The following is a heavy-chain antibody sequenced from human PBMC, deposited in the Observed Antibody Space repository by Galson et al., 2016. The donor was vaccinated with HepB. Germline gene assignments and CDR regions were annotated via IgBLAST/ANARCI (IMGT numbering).Heavy chain of an antibody. V-gene: IGHV1-18*01. CDR3: VRDRDRTLDY. CDR1: GYTFTTYG. CDR2: ISTYSGDT. J-gene: IGHJ4*02. Sequence: SVKVSCKASGYTFTTYGISWVRQAPGQGLEWMGWISTYSGDTNHAQELQGRVTMTTDRSTNTAYMELRNLKSDDTAVYYCVRDRDRTLDYCGQGTLVTVPS. D-gene: IGHD1-7*01.